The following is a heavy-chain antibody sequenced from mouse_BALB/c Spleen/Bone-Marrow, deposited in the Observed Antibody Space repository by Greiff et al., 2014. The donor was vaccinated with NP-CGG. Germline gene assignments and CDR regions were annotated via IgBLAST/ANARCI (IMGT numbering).Heavy chain of an antibody. J-gene: IGHJ2*01. V-gene: IGHV1-14*01. CDR2: ISPYNDGT. CDR3: AREVVATDYFDY. Sequence: VQLKQSGPALVKPGASVKMSCKASGYTFTSYAMHWVKQKPGQGLEWIGYISPYNDGTKYNEKFKGKATLTSEKSSSTAYMELSSLTSEDSAVYYCAREVVATDYFDYWGQGTTLTVSS. D-gene: IGHD1-1*01. CDR1: GYTFTSYA.